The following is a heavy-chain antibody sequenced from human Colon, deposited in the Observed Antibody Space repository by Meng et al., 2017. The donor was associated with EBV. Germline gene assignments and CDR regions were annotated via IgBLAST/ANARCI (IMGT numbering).Heavy chain of an antibody. V-gene: IGHV4-34*01. D-gene: IGHD4-17*01. CDR2: INHSGST. J-gene: IGHJ4*02. Sequence: QVLIPPWGAGLFKPSETLSLTFAVSGGSFSGYYWSWIRQAPGKGLEWIGEINHSGSTKFNPSLESRVSISVDTSENQVSLKLTSVTAADTAVYYCARRTTVNLRSFDSWGQGTLVTVSS. CDR3: ARRTTVNLRSFDS. CDR1: GGSFSGYY.